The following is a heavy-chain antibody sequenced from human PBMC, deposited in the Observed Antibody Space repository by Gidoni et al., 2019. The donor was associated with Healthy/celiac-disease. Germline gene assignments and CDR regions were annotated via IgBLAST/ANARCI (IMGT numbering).Heavy chain of an antibody. Sequence: QVQLQESGPGLVKPSETLSLTCTVSGGSISGYYWTWIRQPPGKGLEWIGYIYYSGSTNYNPSLKSRVTISVDTSKNQFSLKLSSVTAADTAVYYCATMPNYWGQGTLVTVSS. J-gene: IGHJ4*02. CDR3: ATMPNY. V-gene: IGHV4-59*01. D-gene: IGHD2-2*01. CDR1: GGSISGYY. CDR2: IYYSGST.